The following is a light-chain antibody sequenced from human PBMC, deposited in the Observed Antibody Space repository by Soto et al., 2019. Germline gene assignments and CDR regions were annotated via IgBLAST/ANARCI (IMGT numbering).Light chain of an antibody. Sequence: QSVLTQPHSVSGSPGQSVTISCTGTNRDVGGYNYVSWYQQSPGKAPKLLIYGVSERPSGVPDRFSGSKSGSTASLTISGLQAEDEADYYCCSYAAXYTYVFGTGTKVTVL. CDR1: NRDVGGYNY. V-gene: IGLV2-11*01. CDR3: CSYAAXYTYV. CDR2: GVS. J-gene: IGLJ1*01.